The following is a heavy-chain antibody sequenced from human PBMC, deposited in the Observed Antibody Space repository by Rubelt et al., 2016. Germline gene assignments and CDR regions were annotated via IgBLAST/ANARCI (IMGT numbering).Heavy chain of an antibody. D-gene: IGHD3-10*01. Sequence: QVTLRESGPALVKHTQTLTLNCTFSGFSLTPSGMCVSWIRQFPGKALEWLARIDWDDDKFYRTTLQTRLTISKDTSKNQGVLTLPNMDPVDTATYYCARTKKFGESTRYYFDYWGQGTLVTVSS. CDR2: IDWDDDK. CDR1: GFSLTPSGMC. J-gene: IGHJ4*02. V-gene: IGHV2-70*17. CDR3: ARTKKFGESTRYYFDY.